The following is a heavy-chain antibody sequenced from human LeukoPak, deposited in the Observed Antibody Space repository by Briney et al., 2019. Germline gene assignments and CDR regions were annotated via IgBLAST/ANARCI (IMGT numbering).Heavy chain of an antibody. V-gene: IGHV3-33*01. J-gene: IGHJ4*02. CDR1: GFTFSSYG. D-gene: IGHD5-12*01. Sequence: PGGSLRLSCAASGFTFSSYGMHWVRQAPGKGLEWVAVIWYDGSNKYYADSVKGRFTISRDNSKNTLYLQMNSLRAEDTAVYYCARETRRGGDIVPTVWGQGTLVTVSS. CDR3: ARETRRGGDIVPTV. CDR2: IWYDGSNK.